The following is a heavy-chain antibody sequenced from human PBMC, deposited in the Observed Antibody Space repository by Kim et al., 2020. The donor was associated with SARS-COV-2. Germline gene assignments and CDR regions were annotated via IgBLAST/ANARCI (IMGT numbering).Heavy chain of an antibody. J-gene: IGHJ3*02. D-gene: IGHD4-17*01. CDR1: GGSISSYY. CDR2: IYYSGST. CDR3: ARSWPYGDYAKGAFDI. V-gene: IGHV4-59*08. Sequence: SETLSLTCTVSGGSISSYYWSWIRQPPGKGLEWIGYIYYSGSTNYNPSLKSRVTISVDTSKNQFSLKLSSVTAADTAVYYCARSWPYGDYAKGAFDIWGQGTMVTVSS.